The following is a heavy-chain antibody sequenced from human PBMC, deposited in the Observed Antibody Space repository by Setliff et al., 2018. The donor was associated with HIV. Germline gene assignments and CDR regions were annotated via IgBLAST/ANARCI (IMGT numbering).Heavy chain of an antibody. J-gene: IGHJ4*02. CDR2: IYYSGNA. Sequence: SETLSLTCTVSGGSISSNNYYWGWIRQSPGKGLEWFGSIYYSGNAYYNPSLKSRLTISMYTSKNQFSLKLSSVTAADTAVYYCATHVLQFLEWLSHFDYWGQGTRVTVSS. V-gene: IGHV4-39*01. D-gene: IGHD3-3*01. CDR3: ATHVLQFLEWLSHFDY. CDR1: GGSISSNNYY.